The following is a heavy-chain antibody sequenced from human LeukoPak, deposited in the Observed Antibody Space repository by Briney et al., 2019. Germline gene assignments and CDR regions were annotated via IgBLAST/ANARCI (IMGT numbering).Heavy chain of an antibody. CDR2: VKSKARGGTT. D-gene: IGHD6-13*01. CDR1: GFTFNIAW. CDR3: TTDQGIGPQPLFGY. V-gene: IGHV3-15*01. J-gene: IGHJ4*02. Sequence: GGSLRLSCVASGFTFNIAWMGWVRPAAGKGLEWVGRVKSKARGGTTDFAAPVKGRFTISRDDSKNTVSLQMTSLKTEDTAVYYCTTDQGIGPQPLFGYWGQGTLVTVSP.